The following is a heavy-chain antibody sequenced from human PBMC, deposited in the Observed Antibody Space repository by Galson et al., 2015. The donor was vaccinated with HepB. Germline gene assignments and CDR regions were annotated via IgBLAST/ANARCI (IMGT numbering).Heavy chain of an antibody. CDR1: GFTFSSYA. Sequence: SLRLSCAASGFTFSSYAMHWVRQAPGKGLEWVAVISYDGSDKYYADSVKGRFTISRDNSRNTLYLQMNSLRAEDTAVYYCARDPYSSGVFDYWGQGTLVTVSS. D-gene: IGHD6-19*01. J-gene: IGHJ4*02. CDR2: ISYDGSDK. V-gene: IGHV3-30-3*01. CDR3: ARDPYSSGVFDY.